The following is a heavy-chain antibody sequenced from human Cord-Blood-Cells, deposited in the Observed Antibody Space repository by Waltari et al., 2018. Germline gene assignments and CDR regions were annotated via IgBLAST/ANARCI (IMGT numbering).Heavy chain of an antibody. CDR1: GDSVSSNSAA. CDR2: TYYRSKWYK. D-gene: IGHD3-3*01. J-gene: IGHJ3*02. CDR3: ARVDYDFWSGYYTNAFDI. V-gene: IGHV6-1*01. Sequence: QVQLQQSGPGLVKPSQTLSLTCAISGDSVSSNSAAWNWFRQSPSRGLEWLGRTYYRSKWYKDYAVPVKSRQTINPDTSKTQFSRQLNSVTPEDTAVYYCARVDYDFWSGYYTNAFDIWGQGTMVTVSS.